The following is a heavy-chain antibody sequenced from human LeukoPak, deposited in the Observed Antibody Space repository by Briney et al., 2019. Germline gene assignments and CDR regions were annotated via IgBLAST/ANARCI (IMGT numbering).Heavy chain of an antibody. CDR3: ARGGVGALRNFDY. CDR2: IHYSGST. CDR1: GGSISSGGYY. D-gene: IGHD1-26*01. J-gene: IGHJ4*02. Sequence: SQTLSLTCTVSGGSISSGGYYWSWIRQHPGKGPEWIGYIHYSGSTYYNPSLKSRVTISVDTSKNQFSLKLSSVTAADTAVYYCARGGVGALRNFDYWGQGTLVTVSS. V-gene: IGHV4-31*03.